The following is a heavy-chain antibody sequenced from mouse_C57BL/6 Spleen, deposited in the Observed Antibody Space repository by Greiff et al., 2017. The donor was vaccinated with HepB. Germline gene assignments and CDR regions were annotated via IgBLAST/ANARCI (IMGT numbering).Heavy chain of an antibody. Sequence: VQLQQSGAELVKPGASVKLSCKASGYTFTSYWMHWVKQRPGRGLAWIGRIDPNSGGTKYNEQFKSKATLTVDKPSSTAYMQHSSLTSEDSAVFYCARCAPAQATFDYWSQCTTLTVSS. D-gene: IGHD3-2*02. V-gene: IGHV1-72*01. CDR1: GYTFTSYW. CDR2: IDPNSGGT. J-gene: IGHJ2*01. CDR3: ARCAPAQATFDY.